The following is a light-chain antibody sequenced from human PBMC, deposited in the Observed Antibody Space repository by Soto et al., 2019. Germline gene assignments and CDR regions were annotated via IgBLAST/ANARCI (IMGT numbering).Light chain of an antibody. CDR3: SSYAGNNNYV. J-gene: IGLJ1*01. CDR1: SRDVGAYDS. V-gene: IGLV2-8*01. CDR2: EVS. Sequence: QSVLTQTPSASGSLGQSVTISCTGTSRDVGAYDSVSWYQHHPGKAPTALIYEVSKRPSGVPDRFSGSKSGNTASLTVSGLQAEDEADYYCSSYAGNNNYVFGSGTKVTVL.